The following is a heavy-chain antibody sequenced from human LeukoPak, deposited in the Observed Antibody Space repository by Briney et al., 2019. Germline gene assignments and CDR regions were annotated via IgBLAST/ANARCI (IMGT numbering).Heavy chain of an antibody. J-gene: IGHJ2*01. D-gene: IGHD2-2*01. CDR1: GGSISSGSYY. Sequence: SETLSLTCTVPGGSISSGSYYWSWIRQPAGKGLEWIGRIYTSGSTNYNPSLKSRVTISVDTSKNQFSLKLSSVTAADTAVYYCAREVVVVPAAIEGWYFDLWGRGTLVTVSS. CDR2: IYTSGST. V-gene: IGHV4-61*02. CDR3: AREVVVVPAAIEGWYFDL.